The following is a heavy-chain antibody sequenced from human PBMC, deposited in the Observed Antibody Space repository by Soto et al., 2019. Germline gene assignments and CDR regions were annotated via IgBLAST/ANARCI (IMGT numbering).Heavy chain of an antibody. CDR3: AKAQDHTLYPVLRDGMDV. D-gene: IGHD2-2*02. CDR2: ISYDGSNT. Sequence: HPAGSLRLSCAASGFTFSSYGMHWVRQDAGKGLEWVAVISYDGSNTYYADSVKGRFTISRDNSKNTLYLQMNSLRAEDTAVYYCAKAQDHTLYPVLRDGMDVWGQGTTVTVSS. J-gene: IGHJ6*02. V-gene: IGHV3-30*18. CDR1: GFTFSSYG.